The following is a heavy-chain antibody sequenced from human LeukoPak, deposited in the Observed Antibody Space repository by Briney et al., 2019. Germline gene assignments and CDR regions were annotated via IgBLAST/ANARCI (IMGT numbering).Heavy chain of an antibody. CDR1: GFTFDDYD. Sequence: PGGSLRLSCTASGFTFDDYDMSWVRQVPGKGLEWVSYITRTGDTIGYADSVKGRFAISRDNAKNSLYLQMSSLRAEDTAFYYCARGPFCSSSTGCDFEDWFDPWGPETLVTVSS. J-gene: IGHJ5*02. CDR3: ARGPFCSSSTGCDFEDWFDP. D-gene: IGHD2-2*01. CDR2: ITRTGDTI. V-gene: IGHV3-20*04.